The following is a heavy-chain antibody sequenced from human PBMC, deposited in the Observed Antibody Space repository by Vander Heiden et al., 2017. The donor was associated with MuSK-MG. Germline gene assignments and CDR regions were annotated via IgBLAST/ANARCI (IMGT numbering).Heavy chain of an antibody. CDR2: MRNKANSDTT. CDR1: GFRFSDYR. V-gene: IGHV3-72*01. J-gene: IGHJ4*02. D-gene: IGHD1-1*01. Sequence: EVQLVESGGGLVQPGGSLRLSCAASGFRFSDYRMDWVRQGQGKGLEWIARMRNKANSDTTEYAASVRGRFTISRDDSHNLLYLELTNLKAEDTAVYFCSRDRGTWSFDNWGQGALVTVSP. CDR3: SRDRGTWSFDN.